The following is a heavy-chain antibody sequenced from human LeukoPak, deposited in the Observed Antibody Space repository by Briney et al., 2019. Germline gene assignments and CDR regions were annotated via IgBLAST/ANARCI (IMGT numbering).Heavy chain of an antibody. J-gene: IGHJ6*02. D-gene: IGHD3-16*01. CDR3: ARFWVLWEDYYYYGMDV. CDR2: INPNSGGT. V-gene: IGHV1-2*02. CDR1: GYTFTGYY. Sequence: GASVKVSCKASGYTFTGYYMHWVRQAPGQGLEWMGWINPNSGGTNYAQKFQGRVTMTRDTSISTAYMELSRLRSDDTAVYYCARFWVLWEDYYYYGMDVWGQGTTVIVSS.